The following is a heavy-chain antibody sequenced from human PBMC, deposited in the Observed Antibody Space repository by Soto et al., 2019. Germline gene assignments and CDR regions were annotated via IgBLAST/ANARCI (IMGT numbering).Heavy chain of an antibody. D-gene: IGHD3-10*01. CDR2: IYYSGST. V-gene: IGHV4-59*01. J-gene: IGHJ3*02. CDR1: GGSISSYY. CDR3: AGSADYYGSGKRDDAFDI. Sequence: SETLSLTCTVSGGSISSYYWSWIRQPPGKGLEWIGYIYYSGSTNYNPSLKSRVTISVDTSKNQFSLKLSSVTAADTAVYYCAGSADYYGSGKRDDAFDIWGQGTMVTVSS.